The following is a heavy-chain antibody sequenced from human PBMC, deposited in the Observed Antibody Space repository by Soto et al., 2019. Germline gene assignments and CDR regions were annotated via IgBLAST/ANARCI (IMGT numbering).Heavy chain of an antibody. CDR2: IYYSGST. D-gene: IGHD1-26*01. J-gene: IGHJ4*02. Sequence: SETLSLTCTVSGGSISSSSYYWGWIRQHTGKGLEWIGSIYYSGSTYYNPSLKSRVTISVDTSKNQFSLKLSSVTAADTAVYYCATPLVGATNWGQGTLVTVSS. CDR1: GGSISSSSYY. V-gene: IGHV4-39*01. CDR3: ATPLVGATN.